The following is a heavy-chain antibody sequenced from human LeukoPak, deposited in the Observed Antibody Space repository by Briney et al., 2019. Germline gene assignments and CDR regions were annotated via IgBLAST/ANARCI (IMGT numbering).Heavy chain of an antibody. Sequence: GESLRLSCAASGFIFSHYGMNWVRQAPGKGLEWVSGITSRSTTYYADSVKGRFTISRDNSKNMVWLQINSPTAEDTATYYCAKDGNWARFEDWGQGTLVTVSS. CDR1: GFIFSHYG. CDR2: ITSRSTT. CDR3: AKDGNWARFED. D-gene: IGHD7-27*01. V-gene: IGHV3-23*01. J-gene: IGHJ4*02.